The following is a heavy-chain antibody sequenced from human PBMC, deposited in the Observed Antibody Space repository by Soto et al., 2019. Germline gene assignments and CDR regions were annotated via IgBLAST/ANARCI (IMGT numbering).Heavy chain of an antibody. CDR3: ASFPCSFSSGGEEYYYYGMDV. J-gene: IGHJ6*04. CDR1: GGSISSSSYY. D-gene: IGHD3-16*01. CDR2: IYYSGST. Sequence: SETLSLTCTVSGGSISSSSYYWGWIRQPPGKGLEWIGSIYYSGSTNYNPSLKSRVTISVDTSKNQFSLKLSSVTAADTAVYYCASFPCSFSSGGEEYYYYGMDVWGKGTTVTVSS. V-gene: IGHV4-39*07.